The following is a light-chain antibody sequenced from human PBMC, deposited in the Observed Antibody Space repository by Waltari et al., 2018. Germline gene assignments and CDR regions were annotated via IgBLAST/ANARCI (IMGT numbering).Light chain of an antibody. CDR3: QQYNNSPPEMYT. J-gene: IGKJ2*01. CDR2: GVS. V-gene: IGKV3D-15*01. CDR1: QSISSN. Sequence: ETMMTQSPDTLSVSPGERAYLSCRASQSISSNLAWYQQKPGQAPRLLIFGVSTRATGIPARFSGSGSGTEFTLTISSLESEDFGIYYCQQYNNSPPEMYTFGQGTKLEI.